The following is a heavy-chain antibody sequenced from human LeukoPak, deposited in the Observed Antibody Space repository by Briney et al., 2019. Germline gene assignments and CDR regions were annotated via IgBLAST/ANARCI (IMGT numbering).Heavy chain of an antibody. Sequence: SGGSLRLSCAASGFTFSSYWMSWVRQAPGKGLEWVANIKQDGSEKYYVDSVKGRFTISRDNAKNSLYLQMNSLRAEDTAVYYCARDGAGCSGGSCYSSRFDYWGQGTLVTVSS. D-gene: IGHD2-15*01. CDR2: IKQDGSEK. J-gene: IGHJ4*02. CDR1: GFTFSSYW. V-gene: IGHV3-7*01. CDR3: ARDGAGCSGGSCYSSRFDY.